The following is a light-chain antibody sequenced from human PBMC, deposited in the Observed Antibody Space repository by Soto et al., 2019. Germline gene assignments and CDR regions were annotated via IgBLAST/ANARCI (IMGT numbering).Light chain of an antibody. Sequence: QSVLTQPPSVSGAPGQKVIISCTGSSSNIGAGYDVHWYQQLPGTAPKLLIYGNSNRPSGVPDRLSGSKSGTSASLAITGLQVEDEADYYCQSYDSSLSAPVFGGGTKLTVL. CDR3: QSYDSSLSAPV. CDR1: SSNIGAGYD. CDR2: GNS. J-gene: IGLJ2*01. V-gene: IGLV1-40*01.